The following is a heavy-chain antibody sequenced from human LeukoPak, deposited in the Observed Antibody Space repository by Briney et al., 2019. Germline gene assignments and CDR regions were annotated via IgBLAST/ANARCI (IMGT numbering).Heavy chain of an antibody. CDR1: GFTFRSFG. V-gene: IGHV3-33*01. CDR3: ATGVATAFTY. J-gene: IGHJ4*02. D-gene: IGHD5-12*01. Sequence: PGGSLRLSCAASGFTFRSFGMHWVRQAPGKGLECVAVIWYDGNTKQYADSVKGRFTISRDNSNNTLYLEMNSLRAEDTAVYYCATGVATAFTYWGQGTLVTVSS. CDR2: IWYDGNTK.